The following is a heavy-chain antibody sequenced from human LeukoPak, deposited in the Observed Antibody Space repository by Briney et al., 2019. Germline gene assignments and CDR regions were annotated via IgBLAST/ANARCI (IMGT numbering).Heavy chain of an antibody. Sequence: GSLRLSCAASGFTVSSNYMSWVRQAPGKGLEWVSVIYSGGSTYYADSVKGRFTISRDNSKNTLYLQMNNLRAEDTAIYFCAKAPLGSCTGARCYSLDAWGKGTTVSVSS. CDR2: IYSGGST. CDR3: AKAPLGSCTGARCYSLDA. J-gene: IGHJ6*03. V-gene: IGHV3-53*01. D-gene: IGHD2-8*02. CDR1: GFTVSSNY.